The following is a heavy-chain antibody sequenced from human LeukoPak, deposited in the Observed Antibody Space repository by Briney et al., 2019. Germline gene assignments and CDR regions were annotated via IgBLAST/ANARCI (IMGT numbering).Heavy chain of an antibody. Sequence: PSKTLSLTCTVSGYSISSGYYWGWIRQPPGKGLEWIGSIDHSGSTYYNPSLKSRVTMSVDTSKNQFSLKLSSVTAADTAVYYCARDRYYYDSSGYYQLDYWGQGTLVTVSS. J-gene: IGHJ4*02. V-gene: IGHV4-38-2*02. D-gene: IGHD3-22*01. CDR3: ARDRYYYDSSGYYQLDY. CDR1: GYSISSGYY. CDR2: IDHSGST.